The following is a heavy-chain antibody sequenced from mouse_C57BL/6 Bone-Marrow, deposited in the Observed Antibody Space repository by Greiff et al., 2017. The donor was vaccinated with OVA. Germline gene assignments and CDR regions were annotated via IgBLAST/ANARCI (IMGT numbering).Heavy chain of an antibody. D-gene: IGHD2-3*01. CDR3: ANLSPAMDY. CDR1: GYAFTNSL. Sequence: VHLVESGAELVRPGTSVQVSCKASGYAFTNSLIEWVKQRPGQGLEWIGVINPGSGGTNYNEKFKGKATLTADKSSSTAYMQLSSLTSEDSAVYFCANLSPAMDYWGQGTSVTVSS. V-gene: IGHV1-54*01. J-gene: IGHJ4*01. CDR2: INPGSGGT.